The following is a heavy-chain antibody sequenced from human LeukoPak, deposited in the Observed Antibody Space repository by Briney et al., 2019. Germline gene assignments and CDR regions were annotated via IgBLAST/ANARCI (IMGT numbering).Heavy chain of an antibody. J-gene: IGHJ5*02. Sequence: SETLSLTCAVYGGSFSGYYWSWIRHAPGAGREWIGELNHSGSTNYNPSLKSRVTISVDTSKHQFSLKLSSVTAADTAVYYCARGDTIFGVVINWFDPWGQGTLVTVSS. D-gene: IGHD3-3*01. CDR3: ARGDTIFGVVINWFDP. CDR1: GGSFSGYY. V-gene: IGHV4-34*01. CDR2: LNHSGST.